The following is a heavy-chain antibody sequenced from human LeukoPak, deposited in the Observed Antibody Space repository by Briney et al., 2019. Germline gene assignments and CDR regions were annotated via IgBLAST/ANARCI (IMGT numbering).Heavy chain of an antibody. D-gene: IGHD1-26*01. CDR2: IYYSGSI. V-gene: IGHV4-59*08. CDR3: ARHHPHKPLKWELPSYYFDY. Sequence: PSETLSLTCTVSGGSISSYYWSWIRQPPGKGLEWIGYIYYSGSINYNPSLKSRVSISVDTSKNQFSLKLSSVTAADTAVYYCARHHPHKPLKWELPSYYFDYWGQGTLVTVSS. J-gene: IGHJ4*02. CDR1: GGSISSYY.